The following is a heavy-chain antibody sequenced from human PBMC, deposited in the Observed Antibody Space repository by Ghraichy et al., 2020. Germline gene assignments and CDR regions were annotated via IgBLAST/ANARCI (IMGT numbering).Heavy chain of an antibody. V-gene: IGHV3-48*01. J-gene: IGHJ4*02. CDR3: ARQGGFGELDY. D-gene: IGHD3-10*01. Sequence: GESLNISCVASGFTFSTYSMNWVRQAPGKGLELVSYIVSTTSAVFNADSVKGRFTVSRDNAKNSLYLQMNSLRAEDTAVYYCARQGGFGELDYWGQGTLVTVSS. CDR2: IVSTTSAV. CDR1: GFTFSTYS.